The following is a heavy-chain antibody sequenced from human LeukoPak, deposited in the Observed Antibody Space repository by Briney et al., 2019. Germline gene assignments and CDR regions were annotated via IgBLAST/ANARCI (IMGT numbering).Heavy chain of an antibody. CDR2: IRYDGSNK. V-gene: IGHV3-30*02. Sequence: GGSLRLSCAASGFTFSSYGMHWVRQAPGKGLEWVAFIRYDGSNKYYADSVKGRFTISRDNSKNTLYLQMNSLRAEDTAVYYCAKVSMSYYGSGSYTRYNWFDPWGQGTLVSVSS. CDR3: AKVSMSYYGSGSYTRYNWFDP. D-gene: IGHD3-10*01. J-gene: IGHJ5*02. CDR1: GFTFSSYG.